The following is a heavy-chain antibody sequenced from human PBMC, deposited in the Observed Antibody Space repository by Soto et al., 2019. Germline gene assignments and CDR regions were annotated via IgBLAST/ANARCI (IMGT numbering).Heavy chain of an antibody. CDR1: GYSFTSYA. J-gene: IGHJ6*02. V-gene: IGHV1-3*01. CDR3: ARGVENIVVVLDVFGYYGMDV. CDR2: INAGNGNT. Sequence: ASVKVSCKASGYSFTSYAIYWVRQAPGQRLEWMGWINAGNGNTKYSQKFQGRVTITSDTSASTAYMGLSSLRSEDTAVYFCARGVENIVVVLDVFGYYGMDVWGQGTTVTVPS. D-gene: IGHD2-2*01.